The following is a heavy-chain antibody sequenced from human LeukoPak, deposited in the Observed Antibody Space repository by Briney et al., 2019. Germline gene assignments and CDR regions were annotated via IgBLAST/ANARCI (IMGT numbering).Heavy chain of an antibody. CDR3: AKDSRGSGSRYYGMDV. Sequence: PGGSLRLSCAASGFTFSSYWMHWVRQAPGKGLVWVSRINSDGSSTSYADSVKGRFTISRDNAKNTLYLQMNSLGAEDTALYYCAKDSRGSGSRYYGMDVWGQGTTVTVSS. CDR1: GFTFSSYW. D-gene: IGHD3-10*01. J-gene: IGHJ6*02. CDR2: INSDGSST. V-gene: IGHV3-74*01.